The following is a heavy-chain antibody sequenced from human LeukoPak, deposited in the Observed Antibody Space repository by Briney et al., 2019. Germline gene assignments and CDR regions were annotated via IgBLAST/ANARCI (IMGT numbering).Heavy chain of an antibody. CDR3: AKFCKDDGVRYDAFDI. CDR1: GGTFSSYA. V-gene: IGHV1-69*05. D-gene: IGHD2-8*01. CDR2: IIPIFGTA. Sequence: GSSVKVSCKASGGTFSSYAISWVRQAPGQGLEWMGGIIPIFGTANYAQKFQGRVTITTDESTSTAYMELSSLRSEDTAVYYCAKFCKDDGVRYDAFDIWGQGTMVTVSS. J-gene: IGHJ3*02.